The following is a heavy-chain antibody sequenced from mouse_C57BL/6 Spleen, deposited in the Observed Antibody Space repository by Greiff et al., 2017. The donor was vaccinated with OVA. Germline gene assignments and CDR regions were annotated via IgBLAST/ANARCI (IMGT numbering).Heavy chain of an antibody. CDR1: GYAFTNYL. CDR2: INPGSGGT. J-gene: IGHJ2*01. CDR3: ARSADSNYAGY. V-gene: IGHV1-54*01. D-gene: IGHD2-5*01. Sequence: VQLQQSGAELVRPGTSVKVSCKASGYAFTNYLIEWVKQRPGQGLEWIGVINPGSGGTNYNEKFKGKATLTADKSSSTAYMQLSSRTSEDSAVDFCARSADSNYAGYWGQGTTLTVSS.